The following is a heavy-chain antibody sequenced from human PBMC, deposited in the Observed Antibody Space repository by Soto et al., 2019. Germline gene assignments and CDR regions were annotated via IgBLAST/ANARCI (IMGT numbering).Heavy chain of an antibody. D-gene: IGHD2-15*01. CDR3: AKVVVAATRHTDFDS. CDR2: IYYDGST. J-gene: IGHJ4*02. V-gene: IGHV4-39*02. CDR1: GGSINSNNYY. Sequence: SETLSLTCTVSGGSINSNNYYWAWIRQPPGKGPAWIASIYYDGSTYYNPSLKSRVSISVDTSKNHFSLKLSSATAADTAVYYCAKVVVAATRHTDFDSWGQGTLVTVSS.